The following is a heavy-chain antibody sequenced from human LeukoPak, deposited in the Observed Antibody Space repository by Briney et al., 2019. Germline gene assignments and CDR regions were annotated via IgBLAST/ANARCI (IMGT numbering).Heavy chain of an antibody. CDR2: ISADAGKT. D-gene: IGHD5-24*01. Sequence: ASVKVSCKASGYTFATYGFCWVRQAPGHGLEWVAWISADAGKTDYAQTFQGRVTMTTDTSKSTVYMELGSLRPDETDVYCCAKVDGDRMDYWGQGTLLTVSS. CDR3: AKVDGDRMDY. V-gene: IGHV1-18*01. CDR1: GYTFATYG. J-gene: IGHJ4*02.